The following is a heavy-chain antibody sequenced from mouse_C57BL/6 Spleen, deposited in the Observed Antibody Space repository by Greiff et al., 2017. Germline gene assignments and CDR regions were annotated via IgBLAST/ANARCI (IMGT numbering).Heavy chain of an antibody. D-gene: IGHD1-1*01. Sequence: EVQLQQSGTVLARPGASVKMSCKTSGYTFTSYWMHWVKQRPGQGLEWIGAIYPGNSDTSYNEKFKGKAKLTAVTSASTAYMELSSLTNEDSAVYSCTREGGHYYGSSSAWFAYWGQGTLVTVSA. V-gene: IGHV1-5*01. J-gene: IGHJ3*01. CDR2: IYPGNSDT. CDR1: GYTFTSYW. CDR3: TREGGHYYGSSSAWFAY.